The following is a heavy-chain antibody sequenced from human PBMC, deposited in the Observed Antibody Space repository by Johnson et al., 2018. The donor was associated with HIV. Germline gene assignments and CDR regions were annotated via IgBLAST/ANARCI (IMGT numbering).Heavy chain of an antibody. CDR3: ARGRGALDI. D-gene: IGHD3-16*01. Sequence: VQLVESGGGLVKPGGSLRLSCAASGFTFSDYYMSWIRQAPGKGLEWVSFYVDSVKGRFTISRDNAENSRYLKMNRLRAEDTAVYYCARGRGALDIWGQGTMVTVPS. CDR1: GFTFSDYY. V-gene: IGHV3-11*05. J-gene: IGHJ3*02.